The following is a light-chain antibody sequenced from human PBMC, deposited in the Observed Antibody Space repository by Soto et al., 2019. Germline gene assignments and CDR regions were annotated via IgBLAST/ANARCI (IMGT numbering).Light chain of an antibody. CDR2: DAV. J-gene: IGKJ3*01. CDR1: QGVGRF. CDR3: RQSCKWPPIT. V-gene: IGKV3-11*01. Sequence: IVLAQSPATLSLSAGDRATLSCRSSQGVGRFLACCQQKPGQALSLLIYDAVKRATGSPHRFSGSGSGTDFTLTISRLEPEEDAVSYCRQSCKWPPITFGAGTKVDIK.